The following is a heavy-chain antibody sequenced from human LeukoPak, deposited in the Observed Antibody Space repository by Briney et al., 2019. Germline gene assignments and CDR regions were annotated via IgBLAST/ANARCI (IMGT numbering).Heavy chain of an antibody. J-gene: IGHJ4*02. CDR1: GGSISNYY. Sequence: PSETLSLTCTVSGGSISNYYWSWIRQPPGKGLEWIGYIYYSGSTNYNPSLKSRVTMPVDTSKNQFSLKLSSVTAADTAVYYCARERRGEGYSSSTDFDYWGQGTLVTVSS. CDR3: ARERRGEGYSSSTDFDY. V-gene: IGHV4-59*12. CDR2: IYYSGST. D-gene: IGHD6-13*01.